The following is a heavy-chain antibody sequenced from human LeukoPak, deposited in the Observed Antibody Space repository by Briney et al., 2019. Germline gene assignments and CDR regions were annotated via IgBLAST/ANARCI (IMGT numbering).Heavy chain of an antibody. CDR3: ARDYDSSGYYYVPFDY. CDR1: EFTFSKFG. V-gene: IGHV3-48*04. CDR2: ISSSGSTI. D-gene: IGHD3-22*01. J-gene: IGHJ4*02. Sequence: GGSLRLSCAASEFTFSKFGMNWVRQAPGKGLEWVSYISSSGSTIYYADSVKGRFTISRDNAKNSLYLQMNSLRAEDTAVYYCARDYDSSGYYYVPFDYWGQGTLVTVSS.